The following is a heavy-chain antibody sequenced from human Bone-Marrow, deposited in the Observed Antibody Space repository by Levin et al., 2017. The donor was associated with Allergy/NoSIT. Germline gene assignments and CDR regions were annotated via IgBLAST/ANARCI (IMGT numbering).Heavy chain of an antibody. D-gene: IGHD3-10*01. J-gene: IGHJ6*04. CDR2: IKSKTDGGTT. CDR3: TTDSSWDYYGSGTLMDV. CDR1: GFTFSNAW. Sequence: KPGGSLRLSCAASGFTFSNAWMSWVRQAPGKGLEWVGRIKSKTDGGTTDYAAPVKGRFTISRDDSKNTLYLQMNSLKTEDTAVYYCTTDSSWDYYGSGTLMDVWGKGTTVTVSS. V-gene: IGHV3-15*01.